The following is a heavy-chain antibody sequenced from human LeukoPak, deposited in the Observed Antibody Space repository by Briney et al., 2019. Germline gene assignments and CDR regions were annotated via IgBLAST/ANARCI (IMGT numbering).Heavy chain of an antibody. CDR3: ASYSGIAALFDY. Sequence: SETLSLTCTVSGGSISSSSYYWGWIRQPPGKGLEWIGSIYYSGSTYYNPSLKSRVTISVDTSKNQFSLKLSSVTAADTAVYYCASYSGIAALFDYWGQGTLVTVSS. CDR2: IYYSGST. J-gene: IGHJ4*02. CDR1: GGSISSSSYY. V-gene: IGHV4-39*07. D-gene: IGHD6-13*01.